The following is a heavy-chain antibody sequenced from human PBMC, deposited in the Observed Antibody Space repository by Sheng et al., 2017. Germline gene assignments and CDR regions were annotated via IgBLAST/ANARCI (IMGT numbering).Heavy chain of an antibody. V-gene: IGHV4-4*07. D-gene: IGHD3-3*01. CDR2: IYTSGST. J-gene: IGHJ5*02. CDR1: GGSISSYY. Sequence: QVQLQESGPGLVKPSETLSLTCTVSGGSISSYYWSWIRQPAGKGLEWIGRIYTSGSTNYNPSLKSRVTMSVDTSKNQFSLKLSSVTAADTAVYYCAGDRLEWLFPSWFDPWGQGTLVTVSS. CDR3: AGDRLEWLFPSWFDP.